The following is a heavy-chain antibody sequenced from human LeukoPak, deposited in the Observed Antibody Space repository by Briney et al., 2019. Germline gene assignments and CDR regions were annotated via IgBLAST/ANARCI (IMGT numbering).Heavy chain of an antibody. CDR1: GGSFSGYY. CDR3: ARGFYYDSSGYSLYFDY. V-gene: IGHV4-34*01. J-gene: IGHJ4*02. Sequence: SETLSLTCAVYGGSFSGYYWSWIRQPPGKGLEWIGEINHSGSTNYNPSLKSRVTISVDTSKNQFSLKLSSVTAADTAVYYCARGFYYDSSGYSLYFDYWGQGTLVTVSS. CDR2: INHSGST. D-gene: IGHD3-22*01.